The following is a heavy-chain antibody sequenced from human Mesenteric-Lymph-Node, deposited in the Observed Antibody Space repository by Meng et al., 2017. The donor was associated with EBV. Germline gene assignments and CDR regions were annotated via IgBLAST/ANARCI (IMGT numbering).Heavy chain of an antibody. CDR1: CGIFRSGRKS. CDR2: IYYSGRT. V-gene: IGHV4-61*01. CDR3: AGSGSGSYYAIYYFDF. Sequence: LPCMFSCGIFRSGRKSWSVTRQPPGKGLECIVYIYYSGRTQHNPSLKSRVTMSVDTSKNQFSLRLNSVTAADTAVYYCAGSGSGSYYAIYYFDFWGQGTLVTVSS. J-gene: IGHJ4*02. D-gene: IGHD3-10*01.